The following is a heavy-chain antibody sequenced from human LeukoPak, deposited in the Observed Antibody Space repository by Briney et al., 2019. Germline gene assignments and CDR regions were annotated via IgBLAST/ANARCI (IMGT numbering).Heavy chain of an antibody. CDR3: ARHKIGFDHYYYMDV. D-gene: IGHD5-12*01. CDR1: GGSFSGYY. V-gene: IGHV4-34*01. J-gene: IGHJ6*03. Sequence: SETLSLTCGVYGGSFSGYYWSWIRQPPGKGLEWIGEINHSGSTNYNPSLKSRVTISIDTSKNHFSLRLSSVTAADTAVYYCARHKIGFDHYYYMDVWGKGTTVTISS. CDR2: INHSGST.